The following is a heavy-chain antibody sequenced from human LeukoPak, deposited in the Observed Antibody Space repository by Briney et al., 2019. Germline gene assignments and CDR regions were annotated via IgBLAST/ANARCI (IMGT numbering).Heavy chain of an antibody. V-gene: IGHV3-30*04. J-gene: IGHJ6*03. CDR2: ISYDGSNK. CDR1: GFTFSSYA. CDR3: ARDPYNGAYSEGYYYYYMDV. D-gene: IGHD1-1*01. Sequence: GGSLRLSCAASGFTFSSYAMHWVRQAPGKGLEWVAVISYDGSNKYYADSVKGRFTISRDNSKNTLYLQMNSLRVEDTAIYYCARDPYNGAYSEGYYYYYMDVWSKGTTVTVSS.